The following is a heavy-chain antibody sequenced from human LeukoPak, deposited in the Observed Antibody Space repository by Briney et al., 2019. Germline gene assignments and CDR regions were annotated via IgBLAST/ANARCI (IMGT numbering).Heavy chain of an antibody. V-gene: IGHV1-2*02. CDR2: INPNSGGT. CDR3: ARVTRIVGAQGLDY. Sequence: GASVKVSCKASGCTFTGYYMHWVRQAPGQGLEWMGWINPNSGGTNYAQKFQGRVTMTRDTSISTAYMEPSRLRSDDTAVYYCARVTRIVGAQGLDYWGQGTLVTVSS. D-gene: IGHD1-26*01. J-gene: IGHJ4*02. CDR1: GCTFTGYY.